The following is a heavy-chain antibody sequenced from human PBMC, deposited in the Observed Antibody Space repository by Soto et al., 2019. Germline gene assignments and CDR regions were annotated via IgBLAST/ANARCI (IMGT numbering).Heavy chain of an antibody. J-gene: IGHJ4*02. V-gene: IGHV1-2*02. D-gene: IGHD3-22*01. CDR3: ARGFYDSSGYYGKPYYFDY. CDR1: GYTFTGYY. Sequence: ASVKVSCKASGYTFTGYYMHCVRQAPGQGLEWMGWINPNSGGTNYAQKFQGRVTMTRDTSISTAYMELSRLRSDDTAVYYCARGFYDSSGYYGKPYYFDYWGQGTLVTVSS. CDR2: INPNSGGT.